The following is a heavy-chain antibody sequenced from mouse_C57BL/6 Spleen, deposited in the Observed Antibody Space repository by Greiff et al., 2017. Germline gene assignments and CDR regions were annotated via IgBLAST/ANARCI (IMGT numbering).Heavy chain of an antibody. CDR3: ARIKGNYDYDVGYAMDY. V-gene: IGHV1-72*01. Sequence: QVQLKQPGAELVKPGASVKLSCKASGYTFTSYWMHWVKQRPGRGLEWIGRIDPNSGGTKYNEKFKSKATLTVDKPSSTAYMQLSSLTSEDSAVYYCARIKGNYDYDVGYAMDYWGQGTSVTVSS. D-gene: IGHD2-4*01. J-gene: IGHJ4*01. CDR1: GYTFTSYW. CDR2: IDPNSGGT.